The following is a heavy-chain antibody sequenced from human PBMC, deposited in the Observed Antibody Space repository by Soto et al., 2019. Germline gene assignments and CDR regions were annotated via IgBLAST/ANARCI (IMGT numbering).Heavy chain of an antibody. CDR3: AYSLWYNYFDS. D-gene: IGHD2-8*02. CDR2: IYWDDDK. Sequence: QITLKESGPTLVKPTQTLTLTCTFSGFSLSTSGVGVGWIRQPPGKALEWLALIYWDDDKRYSPSLKSRLTITKDTSKNQEVLTMTNMDSVDTATYYCAYSLWYNYFDSWGQGTLVTVSS. CDR1: GFSLSTSGVG. J-gene: IGHJ5*01. V-gene: IGHV2-5*02.